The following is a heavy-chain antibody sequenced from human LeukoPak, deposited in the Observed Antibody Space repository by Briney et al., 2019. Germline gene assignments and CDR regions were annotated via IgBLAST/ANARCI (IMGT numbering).Heavy chain of an antibody. CDR3: AKDQGGGGSYPPDAFDI. D-gene: IGHD1-26*01. CDR2: ISGSGDST. V-gene: IGHV3-23*01. Sequence: VGSLRLSCAASGFTFSSYAMSWVRQAPGEGLEWVSAISGSGDSTYYADSVKGRFTISRDNSKNTLYLQMNSLRAEDTAVYYCAKDQGGGGSYPPDAFDIWGQGTMVTVSS. CDR1: GFTFSSYA. J-gene: IGHJ3*02.